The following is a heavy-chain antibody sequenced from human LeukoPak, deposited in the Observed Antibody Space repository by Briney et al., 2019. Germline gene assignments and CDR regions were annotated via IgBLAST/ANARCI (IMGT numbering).Heavy chain of an antibody. CDR1: GFTFSSYG. V-gene: IGHV3-30*18. J-gene: IGHJ4*02. CDR3: AKGFRVVVPAAPPGLDY. CDR2: ISYDGSNK. D-gene: IGHD2-2*01. Sequence: GSLRLSCAASGFTFSSYGMHWVRQAPGKRLEWVAVISYDGSNKYYADSVKGRFTISRDNSKNTLYLQMNSLRAEDTAVYYCAKGFRVVVPAAPPGLDYWGQGALVTVSS.